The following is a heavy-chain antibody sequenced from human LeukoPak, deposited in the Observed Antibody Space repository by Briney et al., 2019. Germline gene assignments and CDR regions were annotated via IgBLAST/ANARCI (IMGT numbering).Heavy chain of an antibody. J-gene: IGHJ4*02. V-gene: IGHV3-7*01. D-gene: IGHD5-12*01. CDR2: IKQDGSEK. CDR3: ARTGSPLGYSGFYYFDY. CDR1: GFTFSNYW. Sequence: PGGSLRLSCAASGFTFSNYWMSWVRQAPGKGLEWVVNIKQDGSEKYYVDSGKGRFTISRDNGKNSLYLQMNSLRAEDTAVYYCARTGSPLGYSGFYYFDYWGQGTLVTVSS.